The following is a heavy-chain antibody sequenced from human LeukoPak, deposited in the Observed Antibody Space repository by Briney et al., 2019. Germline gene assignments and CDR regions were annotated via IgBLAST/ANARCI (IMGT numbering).Heavy chain of an antibody. CDR2: INHSGST. Sequence: SETLSLTCAVYGGSFNGYYWSWIRQPPGKGLEWIGEINHSGSTNYNPSLKSRVTISVDTSKNQFSLKLSSVTAADTAVYYCARGWRYDSSGYYFGWFDPWGQGTLVTVSS. D-gene: IGHD3-22*01. CDR1: GGSFNGYY. J-gene: IGHJ5*02. V-gene: IGHV4-34*01. CDR3: ARGWRYDSSGYYFGWFDP.